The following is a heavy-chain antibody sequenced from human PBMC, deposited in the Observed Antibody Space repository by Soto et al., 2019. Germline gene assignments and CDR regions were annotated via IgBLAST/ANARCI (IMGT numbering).Heavy chain of an antibody. V-gene: IGHV4-34*01. CDR2: INHSGSI. Sequence: SETLSLTCAVYGGSVGGYYWSWVRQPPGKGLEWIGEINHSGSITYAPSLKSRVTMSVDTSKNQFSLRLNSVTAADTAVYYCARAPGDYFDYWGQGTLVTVSS. CDR3: ARAPGDYFDY. J-gene: IGHJ4*02. CDR1: GGSVGGYY.